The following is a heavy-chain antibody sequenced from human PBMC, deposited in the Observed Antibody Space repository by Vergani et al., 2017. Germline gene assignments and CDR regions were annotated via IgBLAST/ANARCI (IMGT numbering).Heavy chain of an antibody. D-gene: IGHD3-10*01. Sequence: QLQLQESGPGLVKPSETLSLTCTVSGGSISSSSYYWGWIRQPPGKGLEWIGSIYYSGSTYYNPSLKSRVTISVDTSKNQFSLKLSSVTAADTAVYYCAGEEYYYGSGRGWTHDYWGQGTLVTVSS. CDR3: AGEEYYYGSGRGWTHDY. J-gene: IGHJ4*02. CDR1: GGSISSSSYY. V-gene: IGHV4-39*02. CDR2: IYYSGST.